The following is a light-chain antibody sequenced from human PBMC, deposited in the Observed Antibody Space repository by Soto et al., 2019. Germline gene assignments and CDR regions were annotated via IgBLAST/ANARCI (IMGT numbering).Light chain of an antibody. CDR3: SSYTISSTLYV. V-gene: IGLV2-14*01. Sequence: QSALTQPASVSGSPGQSITISCTGTSSDIGSYNYVSWHQQHPGKAPKLIIYEVTNRPSGVSNRFSGSKSGNTASLTISGLQAEDEADYYCSSYTISSTLYVFGSGTKLTVL. CDR1: SSDIGSYNY. CDR2: EVT. J-gene: IGLJ1*01.